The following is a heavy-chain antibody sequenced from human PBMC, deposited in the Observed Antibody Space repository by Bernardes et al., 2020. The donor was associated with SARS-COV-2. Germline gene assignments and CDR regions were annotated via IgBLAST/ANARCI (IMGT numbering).Heavy chain of an antibody. D-gene: IGHD4-17*01. V-gene: IGHV4-39*01. Sequence: SETLSLTCSVSGGSMSSKMYYWGWIRQPPGKGLQWIGSIYYSGSTYNNPSLKRRVTISIDTSKNQFSLKLRSVTAADTAVYYCARHKGEITSVSTEDYWGQGTLVTVSS. CDR3: ARHKGEITSVSTEDY. CDR1: GGSMSSKMYY. CDR2: IYYSGST. J-gene: IGHJ4*02.